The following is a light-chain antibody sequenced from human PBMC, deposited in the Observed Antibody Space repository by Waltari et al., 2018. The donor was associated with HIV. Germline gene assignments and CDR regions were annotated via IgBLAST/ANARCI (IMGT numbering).Light chain of an antibody. CDR2: AAS. Sequence: DIQLTQSPSYLSASVGDRVTVTCRASEGIYNYLAWYQQKPGTAPKLLVYAASTLQNGVPSRFSGRGSGTEFTLTIDSLQPEDFATYYCQQLGTFGPGTTVDIK. CDR1: EGIYNY. J-gene: IGKJ3*01. CDR3: QQLGT. V-gene: IGKV1-9*01.